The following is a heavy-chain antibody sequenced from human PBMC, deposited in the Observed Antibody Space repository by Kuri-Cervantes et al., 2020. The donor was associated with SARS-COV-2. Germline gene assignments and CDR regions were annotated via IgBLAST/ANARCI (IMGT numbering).Heavy chain of an antibody. CDR2: ISYDGSNK. D-gene: IGHD1-26*01. CDR1: GFTFSSYW. V-gene: IGHV3-30-3*01. CDR3: ARDRRVGASRPTHFDY. Sequence: GESLKISCAASGFTFSSYWMSWVRQAPGKGLQWVAVISYDGSNKYYADSVKGRFTISRDNSKNTLYLQMNSLRTEDTAVYYCARDRRVGASRPTHFDYWGQGTLVTVSS. J-gene: IGHJ4*02.